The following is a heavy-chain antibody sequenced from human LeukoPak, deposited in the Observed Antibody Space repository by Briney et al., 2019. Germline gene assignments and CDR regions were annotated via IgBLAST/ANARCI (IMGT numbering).Heavy chain of an antibody. Sequence: GGSLRLSCAASGFTFDDYAMHWVRQAPGKGLEWASGISWNSGSIGYADSVKGRFTISRDNAKNSLYLQMNSLRAEDTALYYCAKARLRYFDWLCFDYWGQGTLVTVSS. CDR3: AKARLRYFDWLCFDY. CDR1: GFTFDDYA. CDR2: ISWNSGSI. V-gene: IGHV3-9*01. J-gene: IGHJ4*02. D-gene: IGHD3-9*01.